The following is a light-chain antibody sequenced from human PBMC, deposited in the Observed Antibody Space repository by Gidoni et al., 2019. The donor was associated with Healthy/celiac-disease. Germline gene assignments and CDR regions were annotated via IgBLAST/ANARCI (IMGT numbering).Light chain of an antibody. Sequence: DIQMTQSPSTLSASVGDKVTITCRASQSISSWLAWYQPKPGNAPKLLIYKASSLESGVPSRFSGSGSGTEFTLTISSLQPDAFATYYCQQYNSYSWTFGQGTKVEIK. CDR3: QQYNSYSWT. J-gene: IGKJ1*01. CDR2: KAS. V-gene: IGKV1-5*03. CDR1: QSISSW.